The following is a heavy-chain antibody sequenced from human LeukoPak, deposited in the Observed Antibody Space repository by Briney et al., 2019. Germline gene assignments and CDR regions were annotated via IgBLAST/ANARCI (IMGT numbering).Heavy chain of an antibody. D-gene: IGHD3-3*01. Sequence: GGSLRLSCAASGFTFSSYAMSWVRQAPGKGLEWVSAISGSGGSTYYADSVKGRFTISRDNSKNTLYLQMNSLRAEDTAVYYCARELDYDFWSGGATSFDYWGQGTLVTVSS. CDR2: ISGSGGST. CDR3: ARELDYDFWSGGATSFDY. CDR1: GFTFSSYA. V-gene: IGHV3-23*01. J-gene: IGHJ4*02.